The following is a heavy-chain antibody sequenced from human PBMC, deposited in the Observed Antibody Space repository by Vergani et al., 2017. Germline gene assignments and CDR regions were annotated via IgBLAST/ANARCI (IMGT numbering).Heavy chain of an antibody. J-gene: IGHJ6*02. Sequence: QVQLVQSGAEVKKPGSSVKVSCKASGGTFSSYAISWVRQAPGQGLEWVGGIIPIFGTANYAQKFQGRVTITKDESTSTASMELSSLRSEDTAVYYCASAYNAMVLYYYGMDVWGQGTTVTVSS. V-gene: IGHV1-69*01. D-gene: IGHD3-10*01. CDR3: ASAYNAMVLYYYGMDV. CDR1: GGTFSSYA. CDR2: IIPIFGTA.